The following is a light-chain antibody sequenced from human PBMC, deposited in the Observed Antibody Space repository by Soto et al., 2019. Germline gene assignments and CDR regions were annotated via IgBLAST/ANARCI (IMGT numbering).Light chain of an antibody. CDR2: GAF. Sequence: EIVMTQSPATLSVSPGEGVTLSCRASQSMTTKLDWYQQQHGQAPRLLIHGAFTRATGIPARFSRSGSGTECTLIISTLQSEDFAVYNFQQYHNWPWTFGQGTKVEIK. V-gene: IGKV3-15*01. CDR3: QQYHNWPWT. J-gene: IGKJ1*01. CDR1: QSMTTK.